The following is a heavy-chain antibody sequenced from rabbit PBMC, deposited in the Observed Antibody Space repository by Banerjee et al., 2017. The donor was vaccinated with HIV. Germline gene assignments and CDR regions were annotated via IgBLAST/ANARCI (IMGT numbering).Heavy chain of an antibody. CDR1: GFSFGNYYY. D-gene: IGHD6-1*01. CDR2: IYTGDGNT. J-gene: IGHJ6*01. CDR3: ARDRAVGGAGSVYAWDL. Sequence: QSLEESGGDLVKPGASLTLTCTASGFSFGNYYYLCWVRQAPGKGLEWIACIYTGDGNTYYASWAKGRFTISKTSSTTVTLQMTSLTAADTATYFCARDRAVGGAGSVYAWDLWGQGTLVTVS. V-gene: IGHV1S40*01.